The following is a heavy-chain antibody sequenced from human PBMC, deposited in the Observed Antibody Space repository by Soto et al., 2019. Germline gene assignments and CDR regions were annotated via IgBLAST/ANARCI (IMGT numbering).Heavy chain of an antibody. CDR3: ARQYYDFWSGYYWWYGWFDP. D-gene: IGHD3-3*01. CDR2: IYYSGST. Sequence: SETLSLTCTVSGGSSSSSSYYWGWIRQPPGKGLEWIGSIYYSGSTYYNPSLKSRVTISVDTSKNQFSLKLSSVTAADTAVYYCARQYYDFWSGYYWWYGWFDPWGQGTLVTVSS. J-gene: IGHJ5*02. V-gene: IGHV4-39*01. CDR1: GGSSSSSSYY.